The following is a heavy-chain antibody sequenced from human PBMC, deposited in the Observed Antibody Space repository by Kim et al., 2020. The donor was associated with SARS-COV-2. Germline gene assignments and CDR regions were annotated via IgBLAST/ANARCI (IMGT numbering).Heavy chain of an antibody. CDR1: GLTFSDHY. CDR2: IRTKGQSYST. D-gene: IGHD3-16*01. V-gene: IGHV3-72*01. CDR3: GDLGAGY. Sequence: GGSLRLSCVVSGLTFSDHYMDWVRQAPGKGLEWLGRIRTKGQSYSTEYAASVKGRFTISRDDSKNSLYLQMNSLKTGDKAVYSCGDLGAGYWGQGTLVTV. J-gene: IGHJ4*02.